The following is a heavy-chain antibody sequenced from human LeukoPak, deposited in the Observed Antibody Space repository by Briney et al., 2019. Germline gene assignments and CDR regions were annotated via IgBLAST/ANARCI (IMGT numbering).Heavy chain of an antibody. J-gene: IGHJ4*02. CDR1: GFTFSDYE. CDR2: ISNSGSTK. Sequence: PGGSLRLSCAASGFTFSDYEMNWIRQAPGKGLEWIAYISNSGSTKYYADSVKGRFTISRDNAKNSVYLQLNSLRAEDTALYCCAAVIDYWGQGTLVTVSS. CDR3: AAVIDY. V-gene: IGHV3-48*03.